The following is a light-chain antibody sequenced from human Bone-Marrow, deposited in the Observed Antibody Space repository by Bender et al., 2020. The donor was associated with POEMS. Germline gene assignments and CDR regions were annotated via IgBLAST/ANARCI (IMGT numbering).Light chain of an antibody. Sequence: QSALTQPASMSGSPGQSITISCTGTSSDVGGYHYVSWYQHHPGIAPKLMIYDVSNRPSGVSNRFSGSKSGDTASLTISGLQAEDEGDYYCSTWDDRLNAWLFGGGTKLTVL. CDR3: STWDDRLNAWL. V-gene: IGLV2-14*03. CDR1: SSDVGGYHY. CDR2: DVS. J-gene: IGLJ3*02.